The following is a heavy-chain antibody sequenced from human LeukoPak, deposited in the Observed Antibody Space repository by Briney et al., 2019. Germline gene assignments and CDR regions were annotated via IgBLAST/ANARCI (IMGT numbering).Heavy chain of an antibody. D-gene: IGHD2-15*01. CDR2: ISYDGSNK. CDR1: GFTFGDYT. V-gene: IGHV3-30*04. J-gene: IGHJ4*02. CDR3: AVVAATADFDY. Sequence: GGSLRLSCTASGFTFGDYTMTWVRQAPGKGLEWVAVISYDGSNKYYADSVKGRFTISRDNSKNTLYLQMNSLRAEDTAVYYCAVVAATADFDYWGQGTLVTVSS.